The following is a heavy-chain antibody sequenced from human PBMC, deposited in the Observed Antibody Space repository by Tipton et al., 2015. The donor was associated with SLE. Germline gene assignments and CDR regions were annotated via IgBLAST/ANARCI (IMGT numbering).Heavy chain of an antibody. CDR2: IYYSGST. D-gene: IGHD6-19*01. V-gene: IGHV4-39*07. J-gene: IGHJ4*02. CDR1: SGSISSSSHY. CDR3: ARDRKGSSGWSSFDY. Sequence: TLSLTCSVSSGSISSSSHYWGWIRQPPGKGLEWIGNIYYSGSTYYNPSLKSRVTIFVDTSENQFSLELSSVTAADTAVYYCARDRKGSSGWSSFDYWGQGTLVTVSS.